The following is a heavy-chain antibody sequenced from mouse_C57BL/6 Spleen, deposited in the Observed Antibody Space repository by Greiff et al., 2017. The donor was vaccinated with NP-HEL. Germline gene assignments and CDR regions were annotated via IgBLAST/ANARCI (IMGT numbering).Heavy chain of an antibody. CDR3: AREMGYSNYYWYFDV. D-gene: IGHD2-5*01. CDR1: GFTFSDYY. V-gene: IGHV5-16*01. CDR2: INYDGSST. J-gene: IGHJ1*03. Sequence: EVKLVESEGGLVQPGSSMKLSCTASGFTFSDYYMAWVRQVPEKGLEWVANINYDGSSTYYLDSLKSRFIISRDNAKNILYLQMSSLKSADTATYYCAREMGYSNYYWYFDVWGTGTPVTVSS.